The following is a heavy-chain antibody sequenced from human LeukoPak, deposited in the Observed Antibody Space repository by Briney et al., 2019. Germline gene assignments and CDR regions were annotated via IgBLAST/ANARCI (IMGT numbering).Heavy chain of an antibody. V-gene: IGHV4-38-2*02. CDR2: MYHSGST. D-gene: IGHD4-11*01. CDR1: GYSISSGYN. Sequence: SETLSLTCTVSGYSISSGYNWGWIRQPPGKGLEWIGSMYHSGSTYYNPSLKSRVTISVDTSKNQFSLKLSSVTAADTAVYYCARESYTNRGYYYYYMDVWGKGTTVTVSS. CDR3: ARESYTNRGYYYYYMDV. J-gene: IGHJ6*03.